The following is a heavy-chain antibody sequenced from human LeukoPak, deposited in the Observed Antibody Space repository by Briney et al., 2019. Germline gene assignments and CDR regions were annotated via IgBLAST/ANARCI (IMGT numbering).Heavy chain of an antibody. CDR2: INPNSGDT. Sequence: ASVKVSCKASGYTFTGYYMHWVRQAPGLGLEWLGWINPNSGDTNYAQNFQGRVTMATDTSISTAYMDLSRLRSDDTAVCYCARGGRGTYAPVDYWGQGTLVTVSS. V-gene: IGHV1-2*02. CDR3: ARGGRGTYAPVDY. J-gene: IGHJ4*02. CDR1: GYTFTGYY. D-gene: IGHD3-16*01.